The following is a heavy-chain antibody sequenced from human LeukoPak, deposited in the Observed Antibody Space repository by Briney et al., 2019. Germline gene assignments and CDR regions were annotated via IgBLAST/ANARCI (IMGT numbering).Heavy chain of an antibody. Sequence: PGASVKVSCKASGYTFTSYDINWVRQATGQGLEWMGWMNPNSGNTGYAQKFQGRVTITRNTSISTAYMELSSLRSEDTAVYYCARGNPQYYDFWSGYYKGLLLSPRLGSGGHDAFDIWGQGTMVTVSS. CDR3: ARGNPQYYDFWSGYYKGLLLSPRLGSGGHDAFDI. CDR2: MNPNSGNT. V-gene: IGHV1-8*03. CDR1: GYTFTSYD. J-gene: IGHJ3*02. D-gene: IGHD3-3*01.